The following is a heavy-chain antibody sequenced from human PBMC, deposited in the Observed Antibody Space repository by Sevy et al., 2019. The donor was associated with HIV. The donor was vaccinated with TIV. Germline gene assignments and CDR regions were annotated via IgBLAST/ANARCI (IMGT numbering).Heavy chain of an antibody. J-gene: IGHJ4*02. CDR2: IIPIFGTA. CDR3: ARGAEYSSGWYGY. CDR1: GGTFSSYA. V-gene: IGHV1-69*13. D-gene: IGHD6-19*01. Sequence: ASVKVSCKASGGTFSSYAISWVRQAPGQGLEWMEGIIPIFGTANYAQKFQGRVTITADESTSTAYMELSSLRSEDTAVYYCARGAEYSSGWYGYWGQGTLVTVSS.